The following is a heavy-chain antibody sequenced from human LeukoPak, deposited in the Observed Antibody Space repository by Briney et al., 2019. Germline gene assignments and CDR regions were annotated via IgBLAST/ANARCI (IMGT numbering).Heavy chain of an antibody. CDR2: ISGSGGST. CDR1: GFTFSSYA. J-gene: IGHJ3*02. CDR3: AKLTGDIVVVVAATPGHAFDI. V-gene: IGHV3-23*01. Sequence: GGSLRLSCAASGFTFSSYAMSWVRQAPGKGLEWVSAISGSGGSTYYADSVKGRFTISRDNSKNTLYLQMNSLRAEDTAVYYCAKLTGDIVVVVAATPGHAFDIWGQGTMVTVSS. D-gene: IGHD2-15*01.